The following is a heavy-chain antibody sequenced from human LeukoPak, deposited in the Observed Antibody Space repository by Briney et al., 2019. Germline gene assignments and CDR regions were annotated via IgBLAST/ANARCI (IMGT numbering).Heavy chain of an antibody. Sequence: SETLSLTCTVSGGSISSYYWSWIRQPPGKGLEWIGYIYYSGSTNYNPSLKRRVTISVDTSKNQFSLTLSSVTAADTAVYYCAREGPDNWFDPWGQGTLVTVSS. CDR1: GGSISSYY. CDR2: IYYSGST. V-gene: IGHV4-59*01. CDR3: AREGPDNWFDP. J-gene: IGHJ5*02.